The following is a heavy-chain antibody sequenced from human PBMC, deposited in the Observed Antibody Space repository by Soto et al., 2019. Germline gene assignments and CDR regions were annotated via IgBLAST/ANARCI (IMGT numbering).Heavy chain of an antibody. CDR1: GYSFTSYW. V-gene: IGHV5-51*01. CDR2: IYPGGSDT. D-gene: IGHD2-15*01. J-gene: IGHJ2*01. CDR3: ASLGYCSGGSCYSRPFDL. Sequence: GESLKISCKGSGYSFTSYWIGWVRQMPGKGLEWMGIIYPGGSDTRYSPSFQGQVTISADKSISTAYLQWSSLKASDTAMYYCASLGYCSGGSCYSRPFDLWGRGTLVTVSS.